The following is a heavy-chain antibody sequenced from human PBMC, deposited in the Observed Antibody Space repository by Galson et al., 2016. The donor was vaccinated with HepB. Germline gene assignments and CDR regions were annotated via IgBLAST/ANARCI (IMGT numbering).Heavy chain of an antibody. CDR3: AREGRGGFDL. D-gene: IGHD3-10*01. J-gene: IGHJ2*01. V-gene: IGHV3-7*01. CDR1: GGSITDNW. CDR2: IKQDEIER. Sequence: ETLSLTCGVSGGSITDNWWSWVRQPPGKGLEWLANIKQDEIERSYVDSAKGRFTISRDNAEKSVYLQMNSLRAEDTAVFYCAREGRGGFDLWGRGTLVTVSS.